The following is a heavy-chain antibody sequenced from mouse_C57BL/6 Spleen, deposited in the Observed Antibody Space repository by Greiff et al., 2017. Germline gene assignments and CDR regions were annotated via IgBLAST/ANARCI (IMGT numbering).Heavy chain of an antibody. Sequence: VQLQQPGAELVRPGSSVKLSCKASGYTFTSYLMDWVKQRPGQGLEWIGNIYPSDSETHYNPKFKDKATLTVDKSSSTAYMQLSSLTSEDSAVYYCARSGPYQYYFDYWGQGTTLTVSS. V-gene: IGHV1-61*01. CDR2: IYPSDSET. J-gene: IGHJ2*01. CDR1: GYTFTSYL. CDR3: ARSGPYQYYFDY. D-gene: IGHD2-10*01.